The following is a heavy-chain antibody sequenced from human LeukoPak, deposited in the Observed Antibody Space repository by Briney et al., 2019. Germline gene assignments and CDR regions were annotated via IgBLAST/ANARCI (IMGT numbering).Heavy chain of an antibody. Sequence: GGSLRLSHAASGFTFRSCAMHWVRQAPGKGLEWVAVISYDGSNKYYADSVKGRFTISRDNSKNTLYLQMNSLRGGDTAVYYCARDGDTAMELYYYYSGTAVWGQGTTVTVSS. CDR2: ISYDGSNK. CDR1: GFTFRSCA. V-gene: IGHV3-30-3*01. CDR3: ARDGDTAMELYYYYSGTAV. D-gene: IGHD5-18*01. J-gene: IGHJ6*02.